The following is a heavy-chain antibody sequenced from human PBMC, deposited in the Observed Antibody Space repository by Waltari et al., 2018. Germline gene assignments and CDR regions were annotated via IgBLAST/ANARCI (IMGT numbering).Heavy chain of an antibody. J-gene: IGHJ4*02. Sequence: EVQLVESGGGLVQPGGSLRLSCAASGFTFSSYWMSWVRQAPGKGLEWVANIKQDGSERYYVDSVKGRFTIARDNAKNALYLQMNSLRAEDTAVYYCARDYGPSHYDFWSGSNFDYWGQGTLVTVSS. CDR1: GFTFSSYW. V-gene: IGHV3-7*01. CDR2: IKQDGSER. CDR3: ARDYGPSHYDFWSGSNFDY. D-gene: IGHD3-3*01.